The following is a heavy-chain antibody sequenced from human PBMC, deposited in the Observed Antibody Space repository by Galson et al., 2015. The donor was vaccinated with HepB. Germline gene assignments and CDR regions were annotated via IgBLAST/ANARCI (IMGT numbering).Heavy chain of an antibody. CDR1: GGTFSSYA. CDR3: ARGVEMATIYAFDI. Sequence: SVKVSCKASGGTFSSYAISWVRQAPGQGLEWMGGIIPIIGTANYAQKFQGRVTITADESTSTAYMELSSLRSEDTAVYYCARGVEMATIYAFDIWGQGTMVTVSS. CDR2: IIPIIGTA. J-gene: IGHJ3*02. D-gene: IGHD5-24*01. V-gene: IGHV1-69*13.